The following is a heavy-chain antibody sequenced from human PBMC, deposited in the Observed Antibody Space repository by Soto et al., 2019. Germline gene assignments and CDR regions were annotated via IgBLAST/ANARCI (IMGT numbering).Heavy chain of an antibody. D-gene: IGHD6-13*01. CDR2: INAGNGNT. Sequence: QVQLVQSGAEEKKPGASVKVSCKASGYTFTSYAMHWVRQAPGQRLEWMGWINAGNGNTKYSQKLLGRVLITRYTAASTAYMELISLRSEDTAVAYCALDVAAADYWGRGTLVTVSS. J-gene: IGHJ4*02. CDR3: ALDVAAADY. V-gene: IGHV1-3*05. CDR1: GYTFTSYA.